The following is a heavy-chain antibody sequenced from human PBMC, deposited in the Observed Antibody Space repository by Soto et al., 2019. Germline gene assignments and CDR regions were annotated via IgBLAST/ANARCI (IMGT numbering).Heavy chain of an antibody. D-gene: IGHD5-18*01. V-gene: IGHV4-31*03. CDR1: GGSISSNGYY. Sequence: QVQLQESGPGLVKPSQTLSLTCTVSGGSISSNGYYWNWIRQYPGKGLGLIGYIYHSGSTYYNPSLKRRVTISLDTSKTRFSLNLSSVTAADTAMYYCARDGGTAMVLDPWGQGTLVTVSS. J-gene: IGHJ5*02. CDR2: IYHSGST. CDR3: ARDGGTAMVLDP.